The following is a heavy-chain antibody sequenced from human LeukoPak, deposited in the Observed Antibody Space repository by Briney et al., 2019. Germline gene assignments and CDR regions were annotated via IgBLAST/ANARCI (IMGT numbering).Heavy chain of an antibody. J-gene: IGHJ4*02. CDR2: INGNSRYI. CDR3: TTPRPEGGACDF. Sequence: GGSLRLSCAASGLPFSTYSAAWVRQAPGKGLEWLSYINGNSRYIKYADSVKGRFTISRDNAKNSLYLQMNSLRVDDTAVYYCTTPRPEGGACDFWGQGTLVTVAS. CDR1: GLPFSTYS. D-gene: IGHD2-2*01. V-gene: IGHV3-21*05.